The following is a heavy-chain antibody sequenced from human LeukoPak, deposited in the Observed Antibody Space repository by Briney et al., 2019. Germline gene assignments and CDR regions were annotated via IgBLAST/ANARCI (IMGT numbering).Heavy chain of an antibody. CDR1: GYTFTSYG. CDR2: ISTYNGNT. Sequence: ASVKVSSKASGYTFTSYGINWVRQAPGQGLEWMGWISTYNGNTIYAQKLQGRVTMTTDTSTSTAYMELRSLRSDDTAVYYCARGSEEGRDIVVVPAAMLLPFDPWGQGTLVTVSS. V-gene: IGHV1-18*01. D-gene: IGHD2-2*01. J-gene: IGHJ5*02. CDR3: ARGSEEGRDIVVVPAAMLLPFDP.